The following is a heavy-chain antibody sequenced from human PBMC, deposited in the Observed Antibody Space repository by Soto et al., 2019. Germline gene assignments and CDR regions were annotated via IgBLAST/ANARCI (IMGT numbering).Heavy chain of an antibody. CDR1: GFTFSNFA. Sequence: EVQVLESGGGSVQPGGSLRLSCAASGFTFSNFAMDWVRHAPGKGLEWVSEITGSTGSTYYADSVRGRFFISRDNSKNTLHLQMNSLRVEDTAVYYCVKDTSSSPYYMDVWGKGTTVTVSS. CDR2: ITGSTGST. CDR3: VKDTSSSPYYMDV. V-gene: IGHV3-23*01. J-gene: IGHJ6*03. D-gene: IGHD2-2*01.